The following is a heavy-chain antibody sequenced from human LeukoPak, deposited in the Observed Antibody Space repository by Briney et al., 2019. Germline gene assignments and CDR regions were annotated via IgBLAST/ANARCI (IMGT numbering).Heavy chain of an antibody. D-gene: IGHD3-10*01. Sequence: PSETLSLTCTVSGGSISSSSYYWGWIRQPPGKGLEWIGSIYYSGSTYYNPSLKSRVTISVDTSKNQFSLKLSSVTAADTAVYYCARNYYYGSGSARLNWFDPWGQGTLVTVSS. CDR1: GGSISSSSYY. V-gene: IGHV4-39*07. CDR3: ARNYYYGSGSARLNWFDP. CDR2: IYYSGST. J-gene: IGHJ5*02.